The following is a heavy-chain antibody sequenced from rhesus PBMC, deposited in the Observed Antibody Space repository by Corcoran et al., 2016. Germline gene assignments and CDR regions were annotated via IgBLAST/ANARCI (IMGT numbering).Heavy chain of an antibody. CDR1: GGSISSGYYY. J-gene: IGHJ4*01. CDR3: ARVGIAAEIDY. Sequence: QVQLQESGPGLVKPSETLSLTCAVSGGSISSGYYYWSWIRQPPGKGLEWIGYIPYSGSTSYNPSLKSRVTISRDTSKNQFSLKLSSVTAADTAVYYCARVGIAAEIDYWGQGVLVTVSS. V-gene: IGHV4-122*02. D-gene: IGHD6-13*01. CDR2: IPYSGST.